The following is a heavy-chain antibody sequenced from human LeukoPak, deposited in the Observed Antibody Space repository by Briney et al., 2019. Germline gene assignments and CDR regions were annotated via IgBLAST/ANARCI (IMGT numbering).Heavy chain of an antibody. J-gene: IGHJ6*03. Sequence: PGGSLRLSCAASGFTFSSYEMNWVRQAPGKGLEWVSYISSSGSTIYYADSVKGRFTISRDNAKNTLYLQMNSLRAEDTAVYYCARGRADQWLPYYYYMDVWGKGTTVTISS. CDR1: GFTFSSYE. CDR3: ARGRADQWLPYYYYMDV. D-gene: IGHD6-19*01. V-gene: IGHV3-48*03. CDR2: ISSSGSTI.